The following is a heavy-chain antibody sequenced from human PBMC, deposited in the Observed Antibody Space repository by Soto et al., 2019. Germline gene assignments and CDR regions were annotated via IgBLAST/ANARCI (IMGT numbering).Heavy chain of an antibody. D-gene: IGHD6-25*01. CDR1: GGSISSSNW. CDR2: IYYSGST. Sequence: PSETLSLTCAVSGGSISSSNWWSWVRQPPGKGLEWIGEIYYSGSTYYNPSLKSRLTISVETSKNQFSLKLSSVTAADTAVYYCARTLSALSWFDPWGQGTLVTVSS. V-gene: IGHV4-4*02. CDR3: ARTLSALSWFDP. J-gene: IGHJ5*02.